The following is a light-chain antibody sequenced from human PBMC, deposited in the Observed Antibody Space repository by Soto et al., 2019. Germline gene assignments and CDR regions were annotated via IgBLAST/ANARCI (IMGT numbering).Light chain of an antibody. CDR1: SSNLGAGYY. CDR2: GNS. V-gene: IGLV1-40*01. J-gene: IGLJ2*01. CDR3: QSYDSSLSAVV. Sequence: QSVLTQPPSVSGAPGQRVTISCTGSSSNLGAGYYVHWYQQLPGTAPKLLIYGNSNRPSGVPDRFPGSKSGTSASLAITGLQAEDEADYYCQSYDSSLSAVVFGGGTKLTVL.